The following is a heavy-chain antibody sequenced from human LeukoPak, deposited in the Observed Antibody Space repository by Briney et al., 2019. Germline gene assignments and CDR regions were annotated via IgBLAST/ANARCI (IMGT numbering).Heavy chain of an antibody. D-gene: IGHD6-6*01. CDR2: IKEDGSEK. CDR3: ARIGYSSSSFDY. Sequence: GGSLRLSCAASGFTFSSYGMSWVRQAPGKGLEWVANIKEDGSEKYYVDSVKGRFTISRDNAKNSLYLQMNSLRAEDTAVYYCARIGYSSSSFDYWGQGTLGTVSS. V-gene: IGHV3-7*01. J-gene: IGHJ4*02. CDR1: GFTFSSYG.